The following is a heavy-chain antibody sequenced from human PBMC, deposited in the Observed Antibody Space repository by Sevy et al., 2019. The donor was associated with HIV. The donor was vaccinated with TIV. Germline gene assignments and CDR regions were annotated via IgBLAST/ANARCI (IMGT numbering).Heavy chain of an antibody. V-gene: IGHV3-7*03. CDR2: IKEDGSEK. J-gene: IGHJ6*03. Sequence: GGSLRLSCAASGFPFRSYWMSWVRQAPGKGLEWVANIKEDGSEKYYVYSVKGRFTISRDNAKNSLFLQMNSLRAEDTAVYYCARGSSSWYNLYYYYYMDVWGKGTTVTVSS. CDR1: GFPFRSYW. CDR3: ARGSSSWYNLYYYYYMDV. D-gene: IGHD6-13*01.